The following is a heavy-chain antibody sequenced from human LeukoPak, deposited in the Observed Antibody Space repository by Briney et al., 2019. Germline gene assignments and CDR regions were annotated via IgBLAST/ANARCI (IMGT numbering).Heavy chain of an antibody. D-gene: IGHD6-6*01. CDR3: VRGLDYFDY. J-gene: IGHJ4*02. CDR2: ITGSGGNT. Sequence: PGGSLRLSCAASRFIFSNYAMGWGRQAPGKGLEWVPSITGSGGNTYYADSVKGRFTFSRDNSKNTLHLQMNGLRAEDTAVYYCVRGLDYFDYWGQGTLVTVSS. CDR1: RFIFSNYA. V-gene: IGHV3-23*01.